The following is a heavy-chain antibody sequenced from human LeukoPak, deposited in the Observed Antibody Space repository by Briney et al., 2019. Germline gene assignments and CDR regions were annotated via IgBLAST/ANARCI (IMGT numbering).Heavy chain of an antibody. Sequence: PSETLSLTCAVYGGSFSGYYWSWIRQPPGKGLEWIGEINHSGSTNYNPSLKSRVAISVDTSKNQFSLKLSSVTAADTAVYYCARRGYYYDSSGYLGKTNYAFDIWGQGTMVTVSS. V-gene: IGHV4-34*01. CDR3: ARRGYYYDSSGYLGKTNYAFDI. CDR1: GGSFSGYY. J-gene: IGHJ3*02. CDR2: INHSGST. D-gene: IGHD3-22*01.